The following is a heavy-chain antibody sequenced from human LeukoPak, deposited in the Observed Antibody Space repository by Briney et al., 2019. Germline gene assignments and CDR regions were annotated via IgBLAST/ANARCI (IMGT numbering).Heavy chain of an antibody. V-gene: IGHV3-30*18. D-gene: IGHD3-10*01. J-gene: IGHJ4*02. Sequence: PGGSLRLSCAASGFTFSSYGMHWVRQAPGKGLEWVAVISYDGSNNYYADSVKGRFTISRDNSKNTLYLQMNSLRAEDTAVYYCAKALRGSFDYWGQGTLVTVSS. CDR1: GFTFSSYG. CDR2: ISYDGSNN. CDR3: AKALRGSFDY.